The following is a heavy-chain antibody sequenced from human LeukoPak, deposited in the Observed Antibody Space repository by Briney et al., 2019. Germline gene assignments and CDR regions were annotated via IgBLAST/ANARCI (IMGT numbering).Heavy chain of an antibody. Sequence: GGSLRLSCAASGFTFSNAWMSWVRQAPGKGLEWVGRIKSKTDGGTTDYAAPVKGRFTISRDDSKNTLYLQMNSLKTEGTAVYYCTTTYYYDSSGYYYFDYWGQGTLVTVSS. J-gene: IGHJ4*02. V-gene: IGHV3-15*01. CDR2: IKSKTDGGTT. D-gene: IGHD3-22*01. CDR1: GFTFSNAW. CDR3: TTTYYYDSSGYYYFDY.